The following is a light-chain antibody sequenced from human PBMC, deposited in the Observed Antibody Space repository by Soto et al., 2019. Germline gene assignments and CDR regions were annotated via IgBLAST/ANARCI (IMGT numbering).Light chain of an antibody. CDR2: EVS. Sequence: QSALTQPASVSGSPGQSITISCTGTSSDVGGYNYDSWYQHHPGKAPKVMIYEVSNRPSGISNRFSGSKAGNTASLTISGLQAEDEADYYCSSYTSSSTLDVFGTGTKVTVL. CDR3: SSYTSSSTLDV. CDR1: SSDVGGYNY. V-gene: IGLV2-14*01. J-gene: IGLJ1*01.